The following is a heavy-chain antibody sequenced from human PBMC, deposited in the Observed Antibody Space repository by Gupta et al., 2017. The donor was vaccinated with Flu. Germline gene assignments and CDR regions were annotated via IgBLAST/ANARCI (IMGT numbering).Heavy chain of an antibody. CDR3: ARVLGLIVVPSHPADDAFDI. D-gene: IGHD3-22*01. CDR1: GRSISSYY. CDR2: IYYSGSN. Sequence: QVQLQESGPGLVKPSETLSLTCTVSGRSISSYYWSWIRQPPGKGLEWIGYIYYSGSNNYNPSLKSRVTISVDTSKNQFSLKLSSVTAADTAVYYCARVLGLIVVPSHPADDAFDIWGQGTMVTVSS. J-gene: IGHJ3*02. V-gene: IGHV4-59*01.